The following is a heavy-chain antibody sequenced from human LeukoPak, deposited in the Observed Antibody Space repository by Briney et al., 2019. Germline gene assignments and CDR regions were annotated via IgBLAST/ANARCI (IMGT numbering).Heavy chain of an antibody. V-gene: IGHV4-34*01. D-gene: IGHD6-19*01. CDR2: INHSGST. J-gene: IGHJ2*01. CDR3: ARNGAPWLVFGLWYFDL. Sequence: PSETLSLTCAVYGGSFSGYYWSWIRQPPGKGLEWIGEINHSGSTNYNPSLKSRVTISGDTSKNQFSLKLSSVTAADTAVYYCARNGAPWLVFGLWYFDLWGRGTLVTVSS. CDR1: GGSFSGYY.